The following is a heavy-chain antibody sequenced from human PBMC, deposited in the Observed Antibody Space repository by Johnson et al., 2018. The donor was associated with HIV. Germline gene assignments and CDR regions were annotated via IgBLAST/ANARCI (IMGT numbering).Heavy chain of an antibody. J-gene: IGHJ3*02. V-gene: IGHV3-11*04. CDR2: ISNSGSIK. CDR1: RFTFSDYY. D-gene: IGHD5-24*01. CDR3: ARDGRDLATRGGFDI. Sequence: QVQLVESGGGLVKPGGSLRLSCAASRFTFSDYYMSWIRQTPGKGLEWVSYISNSGSIKYYADSVKGRFTVSRDNAKKSLYLQMNSLRTEDTAVYYCARDGRDLATRGGFDIWGPGTVVTVSS.